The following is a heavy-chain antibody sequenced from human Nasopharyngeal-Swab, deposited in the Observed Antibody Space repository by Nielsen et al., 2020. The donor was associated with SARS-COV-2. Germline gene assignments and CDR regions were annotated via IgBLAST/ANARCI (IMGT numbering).Heavy chain of an antibody. Sequence: GGSLRLSCAASGFTFSNYVIHWVRQAPGKGLEWVAFMSYDGSNTYYADSVKGRFTISRDNSKKTVYLQMNSLRAEDTAVYYCARIGSSGWYTFDLDYWGQGTRVTVSS. CDR1: GFTFSNYV. CDR3: ARIGSSGWYTFDLDY. J-gene: IGHJ4*02. V-gene: IGHV3-30*04. D-gene: IGHD6-19*01. CDR2: MSYDGSNT.